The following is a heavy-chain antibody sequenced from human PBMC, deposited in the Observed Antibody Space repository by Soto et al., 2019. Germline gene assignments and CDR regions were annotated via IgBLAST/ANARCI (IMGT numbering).Heavy chain of an antibody. CDR2: INPNSGDT. CDR1: GYIFTGHY. J-gene: IGHJ5*02. D-gene: IGHD2-15*01. CDR3: ARPFWGSGSCHNWLDV. V-gene: IGHV1-2*02. Sequence: ASVKVSCKASGYIFTGHYINWVRQAPGQGLEYMGWINPNSGDTNYAQKFQGRVTITTDTSITTASMELSRLTSDDTAVYYCARPFWGSGSCHNWLDVWGQGTQVTVCS.